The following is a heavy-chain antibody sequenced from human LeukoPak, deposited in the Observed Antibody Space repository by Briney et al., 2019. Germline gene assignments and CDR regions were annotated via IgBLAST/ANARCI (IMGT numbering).Heavy chain of an antibody. Sequence: PSETLSLTCTVSGGSISSGYYWGWIRQPPGKGLEWIGSIYHSGSTYYNPSLKSRVTISVDTSKNQFSLKLSSVTAADTAVYYCARDTRNYYDSSGYYLVDYWGQGTLVTVSS. CDR3: ARDTRNYYDSSGYYLVDY. J-gene: IGHJ4*02. CDR2: IYHSGST. D-gene: IGHD3-22*01. V-gene: IGHV4-38-2*02. CDR1: GGSISSGYY.